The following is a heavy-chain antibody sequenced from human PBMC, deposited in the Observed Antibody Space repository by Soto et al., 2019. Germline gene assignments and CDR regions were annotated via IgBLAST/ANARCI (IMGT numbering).Heavy chain of an antibody. D-gene: IGHD2-2*01. Sequence: GGSLRLSCAASGFTFSNAWMSWVRQAPGKGLEWVGRIKSKTDGGTTDYAAPVKGRFTISRDDSKNTLYLQMNSLKTEDTAVYYCTTDWYCSSTSCHFDYWGQGTLVTVSS. J-gene: IGHJ4*02. V-gene: IGHV3-15*01. CDR3: TTDWYCSSTSCHFDY. CDR1: GFTFSNAW. CDR2: IKSKTDGGTT.